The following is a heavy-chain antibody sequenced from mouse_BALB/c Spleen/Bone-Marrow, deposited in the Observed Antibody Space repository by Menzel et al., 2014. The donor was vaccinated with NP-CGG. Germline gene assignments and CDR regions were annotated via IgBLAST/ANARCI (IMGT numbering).Heavy chain of an antibody. CDR1: GYAFTNYL. CDR3: ARRLTGTLYFDY. D-gene: IGHD4-1*01. J-gene: IGHJ2*01. Sequence: QVQLKESGAELLRPGTSVRVSCKASGYAFTNYLIEWVKQRPGQGLEWIGVINPGSGATNYNENFKGKATLTADKSSSTPYMQLSSLTSDDSAVYFCARRLTGTLYFDYWSQGTTLTVSS. V-gene: IGHV1-54*03. CDR2: INPGSGAT.